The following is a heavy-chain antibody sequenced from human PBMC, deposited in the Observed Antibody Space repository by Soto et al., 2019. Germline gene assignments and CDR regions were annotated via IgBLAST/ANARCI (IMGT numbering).Heavy chain of an antibody. CDR1: GGTFSSYA. V-gene: IGHV1-69*01. Sequence: QVQLVQSGAEVKKPGSSVKVSCKASGGTFSSYAISWVRQAPGQGLEWMGGIIPIFGTANYAQKFQGRVTITADESTSTGYLELSSLRSEDTAVYYCASSRERDPSPSPYYYYGMDVWGQGTTVTVSS. CDR2: IIPIFGTA. D-gene: IGHD1-26*01. CDR3: ASSRERDPSPSPYYYYGMDV. J-gene: IGHJ6*02.